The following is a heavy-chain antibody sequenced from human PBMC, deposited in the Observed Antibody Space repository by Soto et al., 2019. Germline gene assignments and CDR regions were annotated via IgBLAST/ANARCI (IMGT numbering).Heavy chain of an antibody. CDR1: GFTCSRYG. J-gene: IGHJ4*01. Sequence: QAHLVESGGGVVQPGRSLRLSCAAAGFTCSRYGMHWVRQDRGKGLERVAAIWGDGRRKDYADSVKDRIFISRDNSKNTLYLHLDRLTLEDTAVYYCATWQGSLNFHYCGHRTQVTVSS. CDR3: ATWQGSLNFHY. CDR2: IWGDGRRK. V-gene: IGHV3-33*03.